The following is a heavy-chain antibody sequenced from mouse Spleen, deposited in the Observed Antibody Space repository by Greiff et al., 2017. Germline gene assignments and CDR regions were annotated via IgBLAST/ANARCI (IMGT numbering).Heavy chain of an antibody. D-gene: IGHD4-1*01. CDR1: GFTFSSYA. J-gene: IGHJ1*01. Sequence: EVQGVESGGGLVKLGGSLKLSCAASGFTFSSYAMSWVRQTPEKRLEWVATISSGGGNTYYPDSVKGRFTISRDNAKNTLYLQMSSLKSEDTAMYYCASLTGTPYWYFDVWGAGTTVTVSS. CDR3: ASLTGTPYWYFDV. CDR2: ISSGGGNT. V-gene: IGHV5-9-3*01.